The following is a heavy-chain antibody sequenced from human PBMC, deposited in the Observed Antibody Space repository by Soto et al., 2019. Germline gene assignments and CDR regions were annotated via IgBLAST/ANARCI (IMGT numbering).Heavy chain of an antibody. CDR3: ARQLDLPRKLDYYYDGKYV. Sequence: GGSLRLSCAASGFTFSSYGMHWVRQAPGKGLEWVAVIWYDGSNKYYADSVKGRFTISRDNSKNTLYLQMNSLRAEDTAVYYCARQLDLPRKLDYYYDGKYVSAQRTTVTGSS. CDR2: IWYDGSNK. V-gene: IGHV3-33*01. CDR1: GFTFSSYG. D-gene: IGHD1-1*01. J-gene: IGHJ6*02.